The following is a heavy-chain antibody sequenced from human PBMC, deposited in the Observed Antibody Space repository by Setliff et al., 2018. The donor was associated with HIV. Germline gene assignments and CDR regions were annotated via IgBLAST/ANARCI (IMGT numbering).Heavy chain of an antibody. D-gene: IGHD3-3*01. V-gene: IGHV1-2*02. CDR1: GYIFIRYY. Sequence: ASVKVSCKTSGYIFIRYYIFWVRQAPGQGLEWMGNINPHTGVTKYAEKFQGRVTMTRDTSINTIYMELSRLRSGDTAVYYCARDLRDGFKEWFSTLDDGMDVWGQGTTVTVS. CDR2: INPHTGVT. CDR3: ARDLRDGFKEWFSTLDDGMDV. J-gene: IGHJ6*02.